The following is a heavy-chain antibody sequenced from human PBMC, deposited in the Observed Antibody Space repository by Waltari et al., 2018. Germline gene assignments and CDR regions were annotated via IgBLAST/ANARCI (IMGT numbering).Heavy chain of an antibody. CDR1: GFTFSSYA. D-gene: IGHD6-25*01. CDR3: ATALSEGGYIY. J-gene: IGHJ4*02. CDR2: ISGSGGST. V-gene: IGHV3-23*04. Sequence: EVQLVESGGGLVQPGGSLRLSCAASGFTFSSYAMSWVRQAPGKGLEWVSAISGSGGSTYYADSVKGRFTISRDNSKNTLYLQMSSLRSEDTAVYYCATALSEGGYIYWGQGTLVTVSS.